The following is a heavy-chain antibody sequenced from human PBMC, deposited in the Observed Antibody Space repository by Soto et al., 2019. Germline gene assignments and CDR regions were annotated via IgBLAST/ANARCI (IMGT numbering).Heavy chain of an antibody. CDR1: GGTFSSYA. J-gene: IGHJ6*02. Sequence: QVQLVQSGAEVKKPGSSVKVSCKASGGTFSSYAISWVRQAPGQGLEWMGGIIPIFGTANYAQKFQGRVTITADESTSTAYMELSSLRSEDTAVYYCARGNSGWPRYYYYGMDVWGQGTTVTVSS. D-gene: IGHD6-19*01. CDR2: IIPIFGTA. CDR3: ARGNSGWPRYYYYGMDV. V-gene: IGHV1-69*01.